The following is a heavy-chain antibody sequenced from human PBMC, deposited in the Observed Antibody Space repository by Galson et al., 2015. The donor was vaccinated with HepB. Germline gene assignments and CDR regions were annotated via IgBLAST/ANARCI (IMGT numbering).Heavy chain of an antibody. Sequence: SVKVSCKASGGTFSSYAISWVRQAPGQGLEWMGGIIPIFGTANYAQKFQGRVTITADESTSTAYMELSSLRSEDTAVYYCARGIADGYNYGGSLDYWGQGTLVTVSS. CDR3: ARGIADGYNYGGSLDY. CDR2: IIPIFGTA. D-gene: IGHD5-24*01. J-gene: IGHJ4*02. CDR1: GGTFSSYA. V-gene: IGHV1-69*13.